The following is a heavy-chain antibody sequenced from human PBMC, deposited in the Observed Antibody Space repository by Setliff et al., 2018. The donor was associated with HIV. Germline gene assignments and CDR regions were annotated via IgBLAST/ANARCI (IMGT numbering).Heavy chain of an antibody. V-gene: IGHV4-39*07. CDR1: GGSISSSTAY. CDR2: IYLSGNT. J-gene: IGHJ6*03. Sequence: KPSETLSLTCTVSGGSISSSTAYWGWIRQPPGKGLEWIGSIYLSGNTYYNPSLKSRVTISLDTSKNQFSLKLTSVTAADTAVYYCARDWNHYFYYMDVWGKGTTVTVSS. D-gene: IGHD1-1*01. CDR3: ARDWNHYFYYMDV.